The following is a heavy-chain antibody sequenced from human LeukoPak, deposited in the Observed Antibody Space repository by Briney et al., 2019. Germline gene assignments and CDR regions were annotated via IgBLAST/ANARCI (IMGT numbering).Heavy chain of an antibody. V-gene: IGHV3-23*01. CDR3: AKKGIAAAGSAAPFDY. D-gene: IGHD6-13*01. Sequence: GGSLRLSCAASGFTFRTYAMGWVRQAPGKGLEWVSGISASGGNTYYADSVKGRFTISRDNSKNTLYLQMNSLRAEDTAVYYCAKKGIAAAGSAAPFDYWGQGTLVTVSS. J-gene: IGHJ4*02. CDR1: GFTFRTYA. CDR2: ISASGGNT.